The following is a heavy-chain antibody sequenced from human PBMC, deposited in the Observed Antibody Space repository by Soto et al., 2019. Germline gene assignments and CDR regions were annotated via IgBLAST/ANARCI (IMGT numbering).Heavy chain of an antibody. J-gene: IGHJ6*02. CDR3: ARDEICGSGSRYDVKVCYYYAMDV. Sequence: EVQLVESGGGLVKPGGSLRLSCAASGFTLSSYSMNWVRQAPGKGLEWVSSISTSSSYINYADSVKGRFTISRDNAKNSLYLQMNSLRAEDTAVYYCARDEICGSGSRYDVKVCYYYAMDVWGQGTAVTVSS. V-gene: IGHV3-21*01. CDR1: GFTLSSYS. CDR2: ISTSSSYI. D-gene: IGHD3-10*01.